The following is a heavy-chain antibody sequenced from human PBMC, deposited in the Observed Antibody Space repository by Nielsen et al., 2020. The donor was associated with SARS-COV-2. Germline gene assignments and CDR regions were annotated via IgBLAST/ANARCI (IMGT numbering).Heavy chain of an antibody. V-gene: IGHV4-39*07. D-gene: IGHD3-16*01. J-gene: IGHJ5*02. CDR2: IYYSGST. Sequence: SETLSLTCTVSGGSISSSSYYWGWIRRPPGKGLEWIGSIYYSGSTYYNPSLKSRVTISVDTSKNQFSLKLSSVTAADTAVYYCARESPGDGWFDPWGQGTLVTVSS. CDR3: ARESPGDGWFDP. CDR1: GGSISSSSYY.